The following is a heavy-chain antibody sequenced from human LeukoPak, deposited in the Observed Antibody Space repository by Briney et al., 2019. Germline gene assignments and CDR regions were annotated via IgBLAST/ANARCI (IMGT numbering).Heavy chain of an antibody. CDR3: ARVSSGSYFRHGGVAAFDI. J-gene: IGHJ3*02. Sequence: SSETLSLTCTVSGGSISSYYWSWIRQPPGKGLEWIGYIYYSGSTNYNPSLKSRVTISVDTSKNQFSLKLSSVTAADTAVYYCARVSSGSYFRHGGVAAFDIWGQGTMVTVSS. CDR1: GGSISSYY. D-gene: IGHD1-26*01. CDR2: IYYSGST. V-gene: IGHV4-59*08.